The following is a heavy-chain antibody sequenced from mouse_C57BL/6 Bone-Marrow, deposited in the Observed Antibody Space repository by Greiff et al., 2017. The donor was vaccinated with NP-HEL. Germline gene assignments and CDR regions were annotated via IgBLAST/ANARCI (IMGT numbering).Heavy chain of an antibody. CDR3: ARKTHDYDPRGYAMDY. D-gene: IGHD2-4*01. CDR2: IWSGGST. J-gene: IGHJ4*01. V-gene: IGHV2-2*01. Sequence: QVQLKESGPGLVQPSQSLSITCTVSGFSLTSYGVHWVRQSPGKGLEWLGVIWSGGSTDYNAAFISRLSISKDNSKSQVFFKMNSLQADDTAIYYCARKTHDYDPRGYAMDYWGQGTSVTVSS. CDR1: GFSLTSYG.